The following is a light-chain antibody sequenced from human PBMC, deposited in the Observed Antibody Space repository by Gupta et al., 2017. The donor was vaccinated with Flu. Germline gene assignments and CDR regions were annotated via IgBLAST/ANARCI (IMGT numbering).Light chain of an antibody. CDR2: EDN. CDR1: SANIGNNY. J-gene: IGLJ2*01. Sequence: QSLFPHPPSLSAAAGHKVTISCSGSSANIGNNYVSWYQYVPGTAPQLLIHEDNRRPSGIPDRISGSKSGTSAILAITGLQTGDEAYYYCATWDNSLVTVVFGGGTKLTVL. CDR3: ATWDNSLVTVV. V-gene: IGLV1-51*02.